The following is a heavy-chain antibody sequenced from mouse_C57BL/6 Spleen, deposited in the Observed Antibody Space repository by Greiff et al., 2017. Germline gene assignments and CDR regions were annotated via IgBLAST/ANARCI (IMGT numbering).Heavy chain of an antibody. CDR2: ISSGSSTI. CDR1: GFTFSDYG. V-gene: IGHV5-17*01. CDR3: ARPNWDAYFDY. Sequence: EVHLVESGGGLVKPGGSLKLSCAASGFTFSDYGMHWVRQAPEKGLEWVAYISSGSSTIYYADTVKGRFTISRDNAKNTLFLQMTSLRSEDTAVYYCARPNWDAYFDYWGQGTTLTVSS. J-gene: IGHJ2*01. D-gene: IGHD4-1*01.